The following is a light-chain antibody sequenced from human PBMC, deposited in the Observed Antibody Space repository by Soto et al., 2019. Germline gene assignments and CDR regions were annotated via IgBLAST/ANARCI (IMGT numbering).Light chain of an antibody. CDR3: QQYKNWLALT. V-gene: IGKV3-15*01. J-gene: IGKJ4*01. CDR1: QRVSSN. CDR2: GAS. Sequence: EIVMTQSPATLSVSPGERAILSRRASQRVSSNLAWYQQKPGQVPRLLIYGASTRAPGIPARFSGSGSGTEFSLTISSLQSEDSAVYYCQQYKNWLALTFGGGTKV.